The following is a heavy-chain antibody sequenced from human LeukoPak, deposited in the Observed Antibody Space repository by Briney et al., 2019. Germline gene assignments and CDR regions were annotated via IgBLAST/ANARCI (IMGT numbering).Heavy chain of an antibody. J-gene: IGHJ3*02. Sequence: GGSLRLSCAASGFTVSSNYMSWVRQAPGKGLEWVSVIYSGGSTFYPDSVKGRFTISKDNSKNTLFLQMNSLRAEDTAVYYCASGFCSGGSCYNDAFDIWGQGTMVTVSS. CDR3: ASGFCSGGSCYNDAFDI. CDR1: GFTVSSNY. D-gene: IGHD2-15*01. V-gene: IGHV3-66*01. CDR2: IYSGGST.